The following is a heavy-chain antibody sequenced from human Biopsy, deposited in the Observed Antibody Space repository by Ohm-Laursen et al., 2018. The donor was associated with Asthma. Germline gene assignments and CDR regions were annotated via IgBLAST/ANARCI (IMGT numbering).Heavy chain of an antibody. D-gene: IGHD4-17*01. CDR2: HDHEEGGT. J-gene: IGHJ4*02. Sequence: ASVKVSCKGSGYSLTDLSMHWVRQAPGQGLEWMGGHDHEEGGTVNARRFQGRVTMTEDTSTDTAYMELSSLSSDDTAVYYCASDFPKDYVRYNFQFWGQGTLVTVSS. CDR1: GYSLTDLS. CDR3: ASDFPKDYVRYNFQF. V-gene: IGHV1-24*01.